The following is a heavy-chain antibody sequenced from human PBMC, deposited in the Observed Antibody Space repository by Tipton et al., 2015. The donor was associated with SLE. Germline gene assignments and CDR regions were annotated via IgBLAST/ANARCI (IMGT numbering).Heavy chain of an antibody. CDR3: ARSLYDSSGYTSARDAFDI. Sequence: TLSLTCTVSGGSISSSSYYWGWIRQPPGKGLEWIGSIYYSGSTYYNPSLKSRVTISVDTSKNQFSLKLSSVTAADTAVYYCARSLYDSSGYTSARDAFDIWGQGTMVTVSS. CDR2: IYYSGST. V-gene: IGHV4-39*07. J-gene: IGHJ3*02. D-gene: IGHD3-22*01. CDR1: GGSISSSSYY.